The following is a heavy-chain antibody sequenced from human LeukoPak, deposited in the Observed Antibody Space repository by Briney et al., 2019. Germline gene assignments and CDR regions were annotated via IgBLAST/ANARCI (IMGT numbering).Heavy chain of an antibody. D-gene: IGHD4-17*01. Sequence: SETLSLTCTVSGGSISSSSYYWGWIRQPPGKGLEWIGSIYYSGSTYYNPSLKSRVTISVDTSKNQFSLKLSSVTAADTAVYYSASIDYGFLYYFDYWGQGTLVTVSS. CDR3: ASIDYGFLYYFDY. V-gene: IGHV4-39*01. J-gene: IGHJ4*02. CDR1: GGSISSSSYY. CDR2: IYYSGST.